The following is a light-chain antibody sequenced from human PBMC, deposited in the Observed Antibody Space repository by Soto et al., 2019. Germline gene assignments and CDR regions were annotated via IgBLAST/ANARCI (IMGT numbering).Light chain of an antibody. V-gene: IGKV1-5*01. CDR1: QSFNKC. Sequence: DIHITHSPSTLSSSVLYIFSITWRSSQSFNKCLAWFQQKPGKVPKLLIFDASTLQTGVPSRFGGGGSGTEFTLTISGLQPDDFATYYCQQYNSYSPWTFGPGTKVDI. CDR3: QQYNSYSPWT. J-gene: IGKJ1*01. CDR2: DAS.